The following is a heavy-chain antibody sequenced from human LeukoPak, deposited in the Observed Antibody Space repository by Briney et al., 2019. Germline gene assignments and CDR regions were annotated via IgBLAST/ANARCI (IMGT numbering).Heavy chain of an antibody. V-gene: IGHV4-39*07. CDR1: GGSISSSSYY. Sequence: SETLSLTCTVSGGSISSSSYYWGWIRQPPGKGLEWIGSIYYSGSTYYNPSLKSRVTISVDTSKNQFSLKLSSVTAADTAVYYCARRRSYYDSSGYHNHYFDYWGQGTLVTVSS. J-gene: IGHJ4*02. D-gene: IGHD3-22*01. CDR3: ARRRSYYDSSGYHNHYFDY. CDR2: IYYSGST.